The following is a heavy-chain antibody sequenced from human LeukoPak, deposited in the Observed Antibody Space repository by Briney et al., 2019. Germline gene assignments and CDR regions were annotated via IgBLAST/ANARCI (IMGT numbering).Heavy chain of an antibody. Sequence: SETVSLTGNVSGGSINCRSHYWGGIRQPPERVVEWIGEINHSGNTNYNPSLKTRVNISVDTSKNLFSLKLSSVTPADGSVYYCGGKRHWNNDWVFDYWGQGTLVTVSS. J-gene: IGHJ4*02. CDR2: INHSGNT. CDR1: GGSINCRSHY. CDR3: GGKRHWNNDWVFDY. D-gene: IGHD1/OR15-1a*01. V-gene: IGHV4-39*07.